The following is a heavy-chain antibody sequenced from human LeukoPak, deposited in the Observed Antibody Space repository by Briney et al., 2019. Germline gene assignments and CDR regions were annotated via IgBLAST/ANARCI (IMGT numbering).Heavy chain of an antibody. V-gene: IGHV3-23*01. CDR3: AREQVVVGRGYYGMDV. CDR1: GFTFNKYA. J-gene: IGHJ6*02. Sequence: GGSLRLSCGASGFTFNKYAMSWVRQAPGKGLEWVSLITGSGDTTHFEDSVEGRFTISRDNSRNTLYLQMNSLRVDDTAVYYCAREQVVVGRGYYGMDVWGQGTTVTVSS. CDR2: ITGSGDTT. D-gene: IGHD2-2*01.